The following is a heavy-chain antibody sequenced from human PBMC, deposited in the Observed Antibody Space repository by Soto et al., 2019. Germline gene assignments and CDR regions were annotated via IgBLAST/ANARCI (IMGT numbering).Heavy chain of an antibody. V-gene: IGHV3-49*04. CDR2: IRSKPYGETT. J-gene: IGHJ6*02. Sequence: EVQLVESGGGLAQPGRSLRLSCKVSGFIFGDYAVNWVRQAPGKGLQWVVFIRSKPYGETTEYAASVKGRFTFSRDDSKNIAYLQMNSLKTEDTAVYYCTRSYCSGSSCNNYYYYGMDVWGQGTTVTVS. CDR3: TRSYCSGSSCNNYYYYGMDV. CDR1: GFIFGDYA. D-gene: IGHD2-15*01.